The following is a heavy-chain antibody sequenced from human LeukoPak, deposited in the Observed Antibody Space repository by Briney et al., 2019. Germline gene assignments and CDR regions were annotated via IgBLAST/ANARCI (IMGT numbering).Heavy chain of an antibody. CDR3: ASLRGWYSRSWQFDY. CDR2: IYTSGST. CDR1: GGSISSYY. D-gene: IGHD6-13*01. V-gene: IGHV4-4*09. J-gene: IGHJ4*02. Sequence: PSETLSLTCTVSGGSISSYYWSWIRQPPGKGLEWIGYIYTSGSTNFYPSLKRRVTISVDTSKNQFFLKLSSVTAADTAVYYCASLRGWYSRSWQFDYWGQGTLVTVSS.